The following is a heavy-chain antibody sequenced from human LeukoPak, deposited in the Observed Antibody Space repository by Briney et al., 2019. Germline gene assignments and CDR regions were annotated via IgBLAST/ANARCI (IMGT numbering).Heavy chain of an antibody. CDR3: ARDIRTSTYYYYMDV. V-gene: IGHV1-2*02. Sequence: ASVKVSCKASGYTFTGYYMHWVRQAPGQGLEWMGWINPNSGGTNYAQKFQGRVTMTRDTSISTAYMELSRLRSDDTAVYYCARDIRTSTYYYYMDVWGKGTTVTVSS. CDR2: INPNSGGT. CDR1: GYTFTGYY. J-gene: IGHJ6*03. D-gene: IGHD3-10*01.